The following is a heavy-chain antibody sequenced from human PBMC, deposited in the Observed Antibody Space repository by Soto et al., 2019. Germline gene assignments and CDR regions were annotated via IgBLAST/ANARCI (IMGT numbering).Heavy chain of an antibody. J-gene: IGHJ4*02. CDR1: GLPFSSYA. Sequence: GGSLRLSCAASGLPFSSYAMSWVRQAPGKGLEWVSTISSSGGGTYYADSVKGRFTISRDNSKNTLYLQMNSLRAEDTAVYYCAKDPPPRYGDYGGPDQWGQGTLVTVSS. D-gene: IGHD4-17*01. V-gene: IGHV3-23*01. CDR3: AKDPPPRYGDYGGPDQ. CDR2: ISSSGGGT.